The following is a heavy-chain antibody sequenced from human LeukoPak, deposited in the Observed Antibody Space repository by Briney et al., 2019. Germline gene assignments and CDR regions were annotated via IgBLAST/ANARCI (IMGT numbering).Heavy chain of an antibody. CDR2: ISSSSSYI. V-gene: IGHV3-21*01. D-gene: IGHD5-24*01. J-gene: IGHJ6*03. Sequence: PGGSLRLSCAASGFTFSSYSMNWVRQAPGKGLEWVSSISSSSSYIYYADSVKGRFTISRDNAKNSLYLQMNSLRAEDTAVYYCAGGLQLLLYYYMDVWGKGATVTVSS. CDR1: GFTFSSYS. CDR3: AGGLQLLLYYYMDV.